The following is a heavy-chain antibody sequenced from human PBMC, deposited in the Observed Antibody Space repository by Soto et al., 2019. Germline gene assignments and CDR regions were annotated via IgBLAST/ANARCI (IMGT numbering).Heavy chain of an antibody. CDR1: GGSFSSYA. CDR3: ARSERWLQSSPFDY. D-gene: IGHD5-12*01. Sequence: QVQLVQSGAEVKKPGSSVKVSCKASGGSFSSYAISWVRQAPGQGLEWRGGILPIFGTANYAQKFQGRVTITADESTSTAYMELSSLSSEDTAVYYCARSERWLQSSPFDYWGQGSLVTVSA. V-gene: IGHV1-69*01. CDR2: ILPIFGTA. J-gene: IGHJ4*02.